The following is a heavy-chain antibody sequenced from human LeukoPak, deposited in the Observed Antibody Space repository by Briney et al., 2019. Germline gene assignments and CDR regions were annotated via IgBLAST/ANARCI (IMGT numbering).Heavy chain of an antibody. CDR3: ARGSRIVPAARVDY. V-gene: IGHV1-2*02. CDR1: GYTFTGYY. CDR2: INPNSGGT. Sequence: ASVKVSCKASGYTFTGYYMHWVRQAPGQGLERMGWINPNSGGTNYAQKFQGRVTMTRDTSISTAYMELSRLRSDDTAVYYCARGSRIVPAARVDYWGQGTLVTVSS. J-gene: IGHJ4*02. D-gene: IGHD2-2*01.